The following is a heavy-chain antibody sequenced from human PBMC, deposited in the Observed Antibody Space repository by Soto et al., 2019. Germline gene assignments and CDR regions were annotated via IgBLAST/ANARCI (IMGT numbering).Heavy chain of an antibody. CDR3: AKGPTNGGYFDY. V-gene: IGHV3-23*01. CDR2: ISGSGGST. D-gene: IGHD4-17*01. J-gene: IGHJ4*02. CDR1: GFTFSSYA. Sequence: EVQLLESGGGLVQTGGSMRLSCAASGFTFSSYAMSWVRQAPGKGLEWVSAISGSGGSTYYADSVKRRFTISRDNSNHTLYLQMNSVRAEDTAVYYCAKGPTNGGYFDYWGQGTLVTVS.